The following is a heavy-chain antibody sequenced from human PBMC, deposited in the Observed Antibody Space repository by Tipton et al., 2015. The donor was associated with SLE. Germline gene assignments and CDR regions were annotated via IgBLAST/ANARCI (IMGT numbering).Heavy chain of an antibody. CDR2: ITSDGNNE. Sequence: SLRLSCTASGFSFSSYGMHWVRQAPGKGLEWVAVITSDGNNEYYADSVKGRFTISRDNSKNTLFLQMSSLRTEDTAIYYCAKRSVWGVTFYFEYWGQGTLVTVSS. V-gene: IGHV3-30*18. CDR1: GFSFSSYG. J-gene: IGHJ4*02. D-gene: IGHD2-8*01. CDR3: AKRSVWGVTFYFEY.